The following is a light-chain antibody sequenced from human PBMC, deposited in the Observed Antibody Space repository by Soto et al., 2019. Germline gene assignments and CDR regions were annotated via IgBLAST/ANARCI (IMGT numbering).Light chain of an antibody. J-gene: IGKJ1*01. Sequence: ERVMTQSPATVSVSPGERVTLCCGASQTVNSNLAWYQQKPGQTPRLLIYGAYTRATDMPARFSGSGSGTAFTLTISSLQSEDLAVYYCQQYSNWPWTFGQGTKVDIK. CDR1: QTVNSN. CDR3: QQYSNWPWT. CDR2: GAY. V-gene: IGKV3-15*01.